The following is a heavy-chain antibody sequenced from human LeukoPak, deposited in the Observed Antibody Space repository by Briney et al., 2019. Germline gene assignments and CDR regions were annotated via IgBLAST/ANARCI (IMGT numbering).Heavy chain of an antibody. Sequence: GGSLRLSCAASGFTFSSYGMHWVRQAPGKGLVWVSRINSDGSSTSYADSVKGRFTISRDNAKNTLYLQMNSLRAEDTAVYYCARDPVYCGGDCYYDAFDIWGQGTMVTVSS. J-gene: IGHJ3*02. CDR1: GFTFSSYG. CDR2: INSDGSST. V-gene: IGHV3-74*01. CDR3: ARDPVYCGGDCYYDAFDI. D-gene: IGHD2-21*02.